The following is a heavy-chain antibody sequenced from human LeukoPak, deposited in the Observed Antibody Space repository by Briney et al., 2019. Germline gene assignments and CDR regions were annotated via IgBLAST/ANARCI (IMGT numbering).Heavy chain of an antibody. CDR1: GGSFSGYY. CDR3: ARLGGNTIFGVVRGYYYYGMDV. CDR2: INHSGST. V-gene: IGHV4-34*01. Sequence: PSETLSLTCAVYGGSFSGYYWSWIRQPPGKGLEWIGEINHSGSTNYNPSLKSLVTISVDTSKNQFSLKLSSVTAADTAVYYCARLGGNTIFGVVRGYYYYGMDVWGQGTTVTVSS. D-gene: IGHD3-3*01. J-gene: IGHJ6*02.